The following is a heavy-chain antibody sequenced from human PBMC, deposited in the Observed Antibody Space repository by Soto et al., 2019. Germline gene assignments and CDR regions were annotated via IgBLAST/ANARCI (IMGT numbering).Heavy chain of an antibody. D-gene: IGHD6-6*01. J-gene: IGHJ5*02. CDR1: GGTFSSYT. V-gene: IGHV1-69*02. CDR3: ARGRAARPGWFDP. CDR2: IIPILGIA. Sequence: QVQLVQSGAEVKKPGSSVKVSCKASGGTFSSYTISWVRQAPGQGLEWMGRIIPILGIANYAQKFQGRVTITADKSTSTAYMELSSLRSEDTAVYYCARGRAARPGWFDPWGQGTLVTVSS.